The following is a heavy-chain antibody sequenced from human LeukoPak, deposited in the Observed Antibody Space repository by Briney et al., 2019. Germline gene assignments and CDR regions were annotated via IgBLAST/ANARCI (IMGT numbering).Heavy chain of an antibody. Sequence: ASVKVSCKASGYTFTSYYMHWVRQAPGQGREWMGIINPSGGSTRYAQKFQGRVTMTRDTSTSTVYMELSSLRSEDTAVYYCQLSGYYYDSSGVSYMDVWGKGTTVTVSS. CDR1: GYTFTSYY. CDR2: INPSGGST. J-gene: IGHJ6*03. CDR3: QLSGYYYDSSGVSYMDV. D-gene: IGHD3-22*01. V-gene: IGHV1-46*01.